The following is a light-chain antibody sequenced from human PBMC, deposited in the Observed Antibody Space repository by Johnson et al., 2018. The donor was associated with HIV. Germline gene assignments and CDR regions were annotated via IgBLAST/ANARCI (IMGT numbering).Light chain of an antibody. CDR3: GTWDRSRRAYV. V-gene: IGLV1-51*01. CDR2: DNN. J-gene: IGLJ1*01. Sequence: QSVLTQPPSVSAAPGQKVTISCSGSSSNIGNNYVSWYQQLPGTAPKVLIYDNNKRPSGIPDRFSGSKSGTSATLGITGLQTGDEADYYWGTWDRSRRAYVFGTGTKVTVL. CDR1: SSNIGNNY.